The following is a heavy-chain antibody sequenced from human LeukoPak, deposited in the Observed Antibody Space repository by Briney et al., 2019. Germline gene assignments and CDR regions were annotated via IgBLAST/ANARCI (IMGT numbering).Heavy chain of an antibody. J-gene: IGHJ4*02. D-gene: IGHD5-12*01. V-gene: IGHV3-23*01. Sequence: GGSLRLSCAASGFTFSSYAMNWVRQAPGKGLEWVSSISHSGSISYADSVKGRFTISRDNSKNTLYLQMNSLRAEDTAVYYCAKVRGYSGYDSEFDYWGQGTLVTVSS. CDR3: AKVRGYSGYDSEFDY. CDR1: GFTFSSYA. CDR2: ISHSGSI.